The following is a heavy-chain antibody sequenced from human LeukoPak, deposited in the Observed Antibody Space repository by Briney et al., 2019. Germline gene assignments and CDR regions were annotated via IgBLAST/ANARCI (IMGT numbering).Heavy chain of an antibody. CDR1: GYTFTGYY. CDR2: INPNSGGT. J-gene: IGHJ4*02. V-gene: IGHV1-2*02. Sequence: ASVKVSCKASGYTFTGYYMQWVRQAPGQGLEWMGWINPNSGGTSYAQKFQGRVTMTRDTSISTAYMELSRLRSDDTAVYYCARGILGATMDYWGQGTLVTVSS. CDR3: ARGILGATMDY. D-gene: IGHD1-26*01.